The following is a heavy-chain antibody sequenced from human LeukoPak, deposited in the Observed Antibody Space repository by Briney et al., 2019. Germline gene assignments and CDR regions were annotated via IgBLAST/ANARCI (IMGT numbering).Heavy chain of an antibody. CDR3: AMSRDGYKKFGIDY. Sequence: PSETLSLTCAVYGGSFSGYYWSWIRQPPGKGLEWIGEINHSGSTNYNPSLKSRVTISVDTSKNQFSLKLSSVTAADTAVYYCAMSRDGYKKFGIDYWGQGTLVTVSS. CDR1: GGSFSGYY. D-gene: IGHD5-24*01. CDR2: INHSGST. J-gene: IGHJ4*02. V-gene: IGHV4-34*01.